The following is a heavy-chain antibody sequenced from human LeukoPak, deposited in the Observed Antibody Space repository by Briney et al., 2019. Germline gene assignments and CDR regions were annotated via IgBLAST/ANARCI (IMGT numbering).Heavy chain of an antibody. D-gene: IGHD5-18*01. CDR2: INHSGST. Sequence: SETLSLTCAVSGGSFSGYYWSWIRQPPGKGLEWIGEINHSGSTNYNPSLKSRVTISVDTSKNQFSLKLSSVTAADTAVYYCARGLTEFRIQLWSSGRYFDYWGQGTLVTVSS. J-gene: IGHJ4*02. CDR1: GGSFSGYY. V-gene: IGHV4-34*01. CDR3: ARGLTEFRIQLWSSGRYFDY.